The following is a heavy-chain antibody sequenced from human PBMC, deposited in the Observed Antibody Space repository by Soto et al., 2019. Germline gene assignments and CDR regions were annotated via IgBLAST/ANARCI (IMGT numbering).Heavy chain of an antibody. CDR3: ARDLRVSGSYPTDY. D-gene: IGHD1-26*01. V-gene: IGHV1-18*01. Sequence: QVQLVQSGAEVKRPGASVKVSGKATGYTFTSYGISWVRQAPGEGLEWMGWISAYNGNTNYAQKLQGRVTMTTDTSTSTAYMELRSLRSDDTAVYYCARDLRVSGSYPTDYWGQGTLVTVSS. J-gene: IGHJ4*02. CDR1: GYTFTSYG. CDR2: ISAYNGNT.